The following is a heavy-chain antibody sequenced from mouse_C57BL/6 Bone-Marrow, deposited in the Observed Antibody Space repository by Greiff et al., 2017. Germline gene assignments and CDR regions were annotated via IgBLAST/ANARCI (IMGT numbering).Heavy chain of an antibody. D-gene: IGHD1-1*01. V-gene: IGHV5-6*02. Sequence: EVKLMESGGDLVKPGGSLKLSCAASGFTFSSYGMSWVRQTPDKRLEWVATISSGGSYTYYPDSVKGRFTISRDNAKNTLYMQMSSLKAEDTAMYYCAIRECNGVDDMDYWGQGTTLTVSS. CDR1: GFTFSSYG. CDR3: AIRECNGVDDMDY. CDR2: ISSGGSYT. J-gene: IGHJ2*01.